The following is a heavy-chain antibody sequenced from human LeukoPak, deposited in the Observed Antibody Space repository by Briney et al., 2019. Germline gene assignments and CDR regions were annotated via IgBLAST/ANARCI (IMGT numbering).Heavy chain of an antibody. J-gene: IGHJ6*04. Sequence: GSLRLSCAASGFTFSSYAMDWVRQAPGKGLEWVSYIKSSSSPIYYADSVKDRFTISRDNAKNSLYLQMNSLRAEDTAVYYCAELGITMIGGVWGKGTTVTISS. V-gene: IGHV3-48*04. CDR1: GFTFSSYA. CDR2: IKSSSSPI. D-gene: IGHD3-10*02. CDR3: AELGITMIGGV.